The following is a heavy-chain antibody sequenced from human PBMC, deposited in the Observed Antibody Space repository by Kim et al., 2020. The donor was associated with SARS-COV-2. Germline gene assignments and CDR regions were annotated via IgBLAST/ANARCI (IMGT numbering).Heavy chain of an antibody. D-gene: IGHD6-6*01. J-gene: IGHJ3*02. CDR3: AKDNWYSSSFGAFDI. Sequence: GGSLRLSCAASGFTFSSYAMSWVRQAPGKGLEWVSAISGSGGSTYYADSVKGRFTISRDNSKNTLYLQMNRLRAEDTAVYYCAKDNWYSSSFGAFDIWGQGTMVTVSS. V-gene: IGHV3-23*01. CDR2: ISGSGGST. CDR1: GFTFSSYA.